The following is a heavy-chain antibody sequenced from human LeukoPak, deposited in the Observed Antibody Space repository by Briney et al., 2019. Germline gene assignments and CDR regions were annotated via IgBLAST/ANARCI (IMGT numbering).Heavy chain of an antibody. Sequence: GGSLRLSCAASGFTFDDYAMHWVRQAPGKGLEWVSGISWNSGNIDYVDSVKGRFTISRDNAKNSLYLQMNSLRAEDTALYYCAKDHSYSISQHYFDYWGQGTLVTVSS. V-gene: IGHV3-9*01. D-gene: IGHD6-6*01. J-gene: IGHJ4*02. CDR3: AKDHSYSISQHYFDY. CDR1: GFTFDDYA. CDR2: ISWNSGNI.